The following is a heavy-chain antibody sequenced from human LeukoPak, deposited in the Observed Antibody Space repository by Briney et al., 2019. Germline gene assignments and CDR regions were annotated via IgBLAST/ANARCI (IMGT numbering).Heavy chain of an antibody. CDR1: GGSIGSYY. J-gene: IGHJ4*02. Sequence: PSETLSLTCTVSGGSIGSYYWSWIRQPPGKGLEWIGYIYYSGSTNYNPSLKSRVTMSVDTSKNQFSLKLSSVTAADTAVYYCARHARYYYDSSGYYYSNTFDYWGQGTLVTVSS. CDR2: IYYSGST. D-gene: IGHD3-22*01. V-gene: IGHV4-59*12. CDR3: ARHARYYYDSSGYYYSNTFDY.